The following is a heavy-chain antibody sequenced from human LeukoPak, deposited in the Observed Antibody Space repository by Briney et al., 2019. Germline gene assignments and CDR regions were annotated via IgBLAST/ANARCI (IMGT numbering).Heavy chain of an antibody. D-gene: IGHD1-26*01. CDR1: GFTFSSYA. V-gene: IGHV3-23*01. CDR3: AKDPQYSGSYLDYFDY. CDR2: ISDSGGST. J-gene: IGHJ4*02. Sequence: GGSLRLSCAASGFTFSSYAMSWVRQAPGKGLEWVSAISDSGGSTYYADSVKGRFTISRDNSKNTLYLQMNGLRAEDTAVYYCAKDPQYSGSYLDYFDYWGQGTLVTVSS.